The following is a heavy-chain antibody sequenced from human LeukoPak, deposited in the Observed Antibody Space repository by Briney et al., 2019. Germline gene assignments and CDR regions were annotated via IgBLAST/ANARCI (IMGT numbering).Heavy chain of an antibody. Sequence: GGSLRLSCAASGFTFSSYAMSWLRQAPGKGLEWVAGISISGLKTYYGDSVKGRFTISRDNSRNTLYLQMNSLRAEDTAVYYCAKDRSDPIVVVSNLFDYWGQGTLVTVSS. CDR1: GFTFSSYA. D-gene: IGHD2-2*01. V-gene: IGHV3-23*01. CDR3: AKDRSDPIVVVSNLFDY. CDR2: ISISGLKT. J-gene: IGHJ4*02.